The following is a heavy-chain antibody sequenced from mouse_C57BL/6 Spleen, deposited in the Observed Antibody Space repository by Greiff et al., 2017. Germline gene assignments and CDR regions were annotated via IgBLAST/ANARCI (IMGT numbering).Heavy chain of an antibody. V-gene: IGHV1-82*01. CDR3: ARSPGGGDYFDY. CDR2: IYPGDGDT. D-gene: IGHD4-1*01. J-gene: IGHJ2*01. CDR1: GYAFSSSW. Sequence: VQLQESGPELVKPGASVKISCKASGYAFSSSWMNWVKQRPGKGLEWIGRIYPGDGDTNYNGKFKGKATLTADKSSSTAYMQLSSLTSEDSAVYFCARSPGGGDYFDYWGQGTTLTVSS.